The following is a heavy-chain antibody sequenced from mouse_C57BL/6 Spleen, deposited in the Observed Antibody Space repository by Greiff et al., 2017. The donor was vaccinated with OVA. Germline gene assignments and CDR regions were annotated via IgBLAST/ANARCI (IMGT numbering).Heavy chain of an antibody. J-gene: IGHJ1*03. Sequence: EVKLQESGGGLVKPGGSLKLSCAASGFTFSDYGMHWVRQAPEKGLEWVAYISSGSSTIYYADTVKGRFTISRDNAKNTLFLQMTSLRSEDTAMYYCAGDWDWYFDVWGTGTTVTVSS. V-gene: IGHV5-17*01. CDR1: GFTFSDYG. CDR3: AGDWDWYFDV. CDR2: ISSGSSTI. D-gene: IGHD4-1*01.